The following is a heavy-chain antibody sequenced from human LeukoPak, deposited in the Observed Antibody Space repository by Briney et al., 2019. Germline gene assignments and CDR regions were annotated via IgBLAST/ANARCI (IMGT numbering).Heavy chain of an antibody. CDR2: LSTKNGNM. CDR3: ARDQPDTYSSGVAGDH. J-gene: IGHJ4*02. V-gene: IGHV1-18*03. D-gene: IGHD6-19*01. CDR1: GYTFTSYD. Sequence: SVKVSYKASGYTFTSYDITWVRQARGQGLEWMGWLSTKNGNMNYAQNFQGRVTMTTDTSTSTAYMELRSLKYDDMAVYYCARDQPDTYSSGVAGDHWGQGTLVTVSS.